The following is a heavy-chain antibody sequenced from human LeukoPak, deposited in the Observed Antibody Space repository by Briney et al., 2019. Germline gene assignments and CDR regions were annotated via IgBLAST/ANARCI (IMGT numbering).Heavy chain of an antibody. Sequence: GGSLRLSCAASGFTFSSYWMNWVRQAPGKWLEWVANIKHDGSEKYYVDSMKGRFTISRDNAKKSLYLQMNSLRAEDTAVYYCARGGESYYGSGSHDYWGQGTLVTVSS. CDR1: GFTFSSYW. D-gene: IGHD3-10*01. CDR3: ARGGESYYGSGSHDY. CDR2: IKHDGSEK. J-gene: IGHJ4*02. V-gene: IGHV3-7*01.